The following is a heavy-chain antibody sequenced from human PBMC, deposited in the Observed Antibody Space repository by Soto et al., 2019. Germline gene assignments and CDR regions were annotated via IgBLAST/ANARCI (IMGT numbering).Heavy chain of an antibody. V-gene: IGHV1-69*06. CDR3: ASATRGNNWFDP. CDR2: IIPIFGTA. D-gene: IGHD2-15*01. CDR1: GGTFSSYA. J-gene: IGHJ5*02. Sequence: QVQLVQPGAEVKKPGSSVKVSCKASGGTFSSYAISWVRQAPGQGLEWMGGIIPIFGTANYAQKFQGRVTITADKSTSTSYMELSSLRSEDTAVYYCASATRGNNWFDPWGQGTLVTVSS.